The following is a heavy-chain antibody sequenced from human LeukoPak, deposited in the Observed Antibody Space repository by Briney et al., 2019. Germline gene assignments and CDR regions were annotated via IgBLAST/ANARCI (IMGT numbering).Heavy chain of an antibody. D-gene: IGHD6-13*01. V-gene: IGHV1-24*01. CDR2: FDPEDGET. CDR1: GYTLTELS. J-gene: IGHJ4*02. CDR3: ATSALGYSSSWYHFDY. Sequence: ASVKVSCKVSGYTLTELSMHWVRQAPGKGLEWMGGFDPEDGETIYAQKLQGRVTMTEDTSTDTAYMELSSLTSEDTAVYYCATSALGYSSSWYHFDYWGQGTLVTVSS.